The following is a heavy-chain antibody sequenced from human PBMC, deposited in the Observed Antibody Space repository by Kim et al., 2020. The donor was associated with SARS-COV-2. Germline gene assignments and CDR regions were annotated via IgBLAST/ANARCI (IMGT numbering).Heavy chain of an antibody. CDR2: IWYDGSNK. D-gene: IGHD3-10*01. J-gene: IGHJ6*02. Sequence: GGSLRLSCAASGFTFSSYGMHWVRQAPGKGLEWVAVIWYDGSNKYYADSVKGRFTISRDNSKNTLYLQMNSLRAEDTDVYYCARDISGYYGTDVWCQGTTVTVSS. CDR1: GFTFSSYG. V-gene: IGHV3-33*01. CDR3: ARDISGYYGTDV.